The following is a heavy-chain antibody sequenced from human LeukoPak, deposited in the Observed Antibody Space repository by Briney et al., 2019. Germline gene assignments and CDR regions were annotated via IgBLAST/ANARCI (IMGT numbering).Heavy chain of an antibody. Sequence: GGSLRLSCAASGFIFSSYSMHWVRHAPGKGLEWVSSITSSSSYIYYADSMKGRFTISRDNAKNSLYLQMNSLRAEDTAVYYCASVYYDNTGYYYDAFDIWGQGTMVTVSS. D-gene: IGHD3-22*01. V-gene: IGHV3-21*01. J-gene: IGHJ3*02. CDR2: ITSSSSYI. CDR1: GFIFSSYS. CDR3: ASVYYDNTGYYYDAFDI.